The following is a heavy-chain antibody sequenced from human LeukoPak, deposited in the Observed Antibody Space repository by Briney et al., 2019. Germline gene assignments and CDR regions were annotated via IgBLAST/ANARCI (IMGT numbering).Heavy chain of an antibody. V-gene: IGHV3-21*01. D-gene: IGHD6-13*01. Sequence: PGGSLRLSCAASGFTFNYYSMNWVRQAPGKGLEWISSISSLSNYIYYADSVKGRFTISRDNAKNSLYLQMNSLRAGDTAVYYCARGAAAGPADAFDIWGQGTMVTVSS. J-gene: IGHJ3*02. CDR3: ARGAAAGPADAFDI. CDR2: ISSLSNYI. CDR1: GFTFNYYS.